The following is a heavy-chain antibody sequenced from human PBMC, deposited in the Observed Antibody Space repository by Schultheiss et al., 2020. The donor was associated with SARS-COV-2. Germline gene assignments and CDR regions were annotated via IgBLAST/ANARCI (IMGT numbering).Heavy chain of an antibody. J-gene: IGHJ6*02. CDR3: ARDGGYDFWSGYRNRYYYGMDV. CDR1: GGSFSGYY. Sequence: SETLSLTCAVYGGSFSGYYWSWIRQRPGKGLEWIGYIYYSGSTYYNPSLKSRVTISVDTSKNQFSLKLSSVTAADTAVYYCARDGGYDFWSGYRNRYYYGMDVWGQGTTVTVSS. CDR2: IYYSGST. V-gene: IGHV4-59*01. D-gene: IGHD3-3*01.